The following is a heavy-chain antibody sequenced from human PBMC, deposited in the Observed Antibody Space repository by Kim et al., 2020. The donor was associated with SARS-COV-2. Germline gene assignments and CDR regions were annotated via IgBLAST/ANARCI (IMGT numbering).Heavy chain of an antibody. V-gene: IGHV1-18*04. CDR2: ISAYNGNT. CDR3: ARAQYDILTGYWVRVDYYYYGMDV. J-gene: IGHJ6*02. CDR1: GYTFTSYG. D-gene: IGHD3-9*01. Sequence: ASVKVSCKASGYTFTSYGISWVRQAPGQGLEWMGWISAYNGNTNYAQKLQGRVTMTTDTSTSTAYMELRSLRSDDTAVYYCARAQYDILTGYWVRVDYYYYGMDVWGQGTTVTVSS.